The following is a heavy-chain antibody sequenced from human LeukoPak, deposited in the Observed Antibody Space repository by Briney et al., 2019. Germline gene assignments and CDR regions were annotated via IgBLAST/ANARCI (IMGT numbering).Heavy chain of an antibody. CDR2: INPHSVGT. CDR3: ARGNGYYMDV. J-gene: IGHJ6*03. V-gene: IGHV1-2*02. D-gene: IGHD2-8*01. Sequence: ASVKVSCKASGYTFTGYYMHWVRQAPGQGREWMGWINPHSVGTNDAQKFQGKVTMTRDTSISTAYMEVSRLRSDDTAVYYCARGNGYYMDVWGKGTTVTVSS. CDR1: GYTFTGYY.